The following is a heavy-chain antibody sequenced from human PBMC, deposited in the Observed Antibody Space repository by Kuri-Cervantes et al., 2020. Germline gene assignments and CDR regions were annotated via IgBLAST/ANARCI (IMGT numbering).Heavy chain of an antibody. CDR1: GFTFSRYA. Sequence: GESLKISCAASGFTFSRYAIHWVRQAPGKGLEWVADISSDGSNRYHADSVKGRFTISRDNSKKTVYLQMNSLRAEDTAVYYCARGEEYMDVWGKGTTVTVSS. J-gene: IGHJ6*03. V-gene: IGHV3-30-3*01. CDR3: ARGEEYMDV. CDR2: ISSDGSNR. D-gene: IGHD1-26*01.